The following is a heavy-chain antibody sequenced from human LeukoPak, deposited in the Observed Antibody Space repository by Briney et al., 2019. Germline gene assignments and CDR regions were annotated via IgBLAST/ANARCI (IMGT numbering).Heavy chain of an antibody. CDR3: ARVPLRFLEWLFPADYYYYYMDV. J-gene: IGHJ6*03. Sequence: ASVRVSCKASGYTFTSYYMHWVRQAPGQGLEWMGIINPSGGSTSYAQKFQGRVTMTRDTSISTAYMELSRLRSDDTAVYYCARVPLRFLEWLFPADYYYYYMDVWGKGTTVTVSS. D-gene: IGHD3-3*01. V-gene: IGHV1-46*01. CDR1: GYTFTSYY. CDR2: INPSGGST.